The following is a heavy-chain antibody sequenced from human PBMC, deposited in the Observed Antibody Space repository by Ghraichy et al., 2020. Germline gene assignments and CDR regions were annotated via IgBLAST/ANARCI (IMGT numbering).Heavy chain of an antibody. CDR1: GFTFSSYG. Sequence: GGSLRLSCAASGFTFSSYGMHWVRQAPGKGLEWVAVISYDGSNKYYADSVKGRFTISRDNSKNTLYLQMNSLRAEDTAVYYCAKVGATPLLHYYGMDVWGQGTTVTVSS. J-gene: IGHJ6*02. V-gene: IGHV3-30*18. CDR3: AKVGATPLLHYYGMDV. CDR2: ISYDGSNK. D-gene: IGHD1-26*01.